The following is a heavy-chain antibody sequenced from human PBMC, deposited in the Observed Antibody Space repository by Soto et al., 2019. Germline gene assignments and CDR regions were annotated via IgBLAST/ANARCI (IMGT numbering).Heavy chain of an antibody. J-gene: IGHJ4*02. D-gene: IGHD3-9*01. V-gene: IGHV1-18*01. CDR2: ISAYNGNT. Sequence: ASVKVSCKASGYSFISYGITWVRQAPGQGLEWMGWISAYNGNTKYAQNLQGRLTMTTDTSTNTAYMQLRSLRSDDTAVYYCASVGGPSIYGLDLDYWGPGTLVTVSS. CDR1: GYSFISYG. CDR3: ASVGGPSIYGLDLDY.